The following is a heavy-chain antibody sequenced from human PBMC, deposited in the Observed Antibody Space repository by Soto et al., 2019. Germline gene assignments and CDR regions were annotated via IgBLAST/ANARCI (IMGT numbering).Heavy chain of an antibody. D-gene: IGHD2-21*02. CDR2: IYSGGRT. V-gene: IGHV3-66*01. CDR1: GFTVSSNY. CDR3: ARSGGNYWFDP. Sequence: EVQLVESWGGLVQPGGSLRLSCAASGFTVSSNYMTWVRQAPGKGLEWVSVIYSGGRTYYADSVKGRFTISRDNSKNTLYLQMNSLRAEDTAVYYCARSGGNYWFDPWGQGTLVTVSS. J-gene: IGHJ5*02.